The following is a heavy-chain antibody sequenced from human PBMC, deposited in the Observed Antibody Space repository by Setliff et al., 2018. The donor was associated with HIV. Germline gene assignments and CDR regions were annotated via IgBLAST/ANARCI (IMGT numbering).Heavy chain of an antibody. CDR3: TTIVGFCSSTRCYSDY. D-gene: IGHD2-2*01. Sequence: GGSLRLSCAASGFTLSNYWMHWVRQAPGKGLVWVSRIMTDGGVTNYVTPVKGRFTISRDDSKNTLYLQMNSLKTEDTAVYYCTTIVGFCSSTRCYSDYWGQGTLVTVSS. CDR2: IMTDGGVT. CDR1: GFTLSNYW. V-gene: IGHV3-15*06. J-gene: IGHJ4*02.